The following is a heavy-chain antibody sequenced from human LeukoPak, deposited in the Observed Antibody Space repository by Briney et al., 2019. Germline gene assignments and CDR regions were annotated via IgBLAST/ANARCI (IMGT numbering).Heavy chain of an antibody. V-gene: IGHV1-46*01. CDR2: INTSGGDT. CDR1: GYTFSSYY. D-gene: IGHD1-26*01. J-gene: IGHJ4*02. CDR3: SRDGKTSAANYFDY. Sequence: WASVKVSCKTSGYTFSSYYIHWVRQAPGQGLERMGLINTSGGDTTYAQKFQGRVTMTRDRSTSTVYMELKRLRSEDMAVYYCSRDGKTSAANYFDYWGQGTLVTVFS.